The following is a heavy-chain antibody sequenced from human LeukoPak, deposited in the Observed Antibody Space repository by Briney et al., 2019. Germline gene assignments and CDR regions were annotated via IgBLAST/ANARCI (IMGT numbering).Heavy chain of an antibody. CDR2: IRDKGYGHAT. CDR1: KFTFSDYS. Sequence: GGSLRLSCAASKFTFSDYSMSWVRQASGKGLEWVGRIRDKGYGHATAYAASVKGRFTLSRDDSKNTAYLQMNSLKTEDTALYYCTTPNEGNWFDPWGQGTLVTVSS. D-gene: IGHD2-8*01. CDR3: TTPNEGNWFDP. J-gene: IGHJ5*02. V-gene: IGHV3-73*01.